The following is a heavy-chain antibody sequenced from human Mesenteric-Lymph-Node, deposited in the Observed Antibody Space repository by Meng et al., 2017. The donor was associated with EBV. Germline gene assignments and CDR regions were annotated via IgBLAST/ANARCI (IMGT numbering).Heavy chain of an antibody. CDR3: ARRSSGWYYFED. V-gene: IGHV7-4-1*02. J-gene: IGHJ4*02. D-gene: IGHD6-19*01. CDR2: INTKTGTP. CDR1: GYTFTNYA. Sequence: QVQLVQSGPELKEPGASVKVSCKASGYTFTNYALSWVRQAPGQGLQWMGWINTKTGTPTYAQGFTGRFVFSLDTSVSTAYLQISSLKTEDTAVYYCARRSSGWYYFEDWGQGTLVTVSS.